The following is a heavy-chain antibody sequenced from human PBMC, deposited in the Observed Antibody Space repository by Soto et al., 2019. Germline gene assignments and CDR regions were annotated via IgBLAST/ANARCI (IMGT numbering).Heavy chain of an antibody. Sequence: SETLSLTCTVSGDSIISSDFYWGWVRQPPGKGLEWIGSIFYPGSSYYNPSLKSRVTMSVDTSKNQFSLRLRSVTAADTALYFCARHSLALRKNNWFDPWGQGIMVTVSS. CDR1: GDSIISSDFY. CDR3: ARHSLALRKNNWFDP. J-gene: IGHJ5*02. CDR2: IFYPGSS. V-gene: IGHV4-39*01. D-gene: IGHD3-3*02.